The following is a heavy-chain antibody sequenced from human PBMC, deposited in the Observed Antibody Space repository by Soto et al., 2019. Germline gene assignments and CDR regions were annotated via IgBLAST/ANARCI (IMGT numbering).Heavy chain of an antibody. J-gene: IGHJ4*02. CDR2: INPSGGST. V-gene: IGHV1-46*01. CDR1: GYTFTSYH. CDR3: APHTLDTGMPSGY. Sequence: ASVKVSCKASGYTFTSYHMHWVRQAPGQGLEWMGIINPSGGSTSYAQKFQGRVTMTRDTSTSTVYMELRSLRSDDTAVYYCAPHTLDTGMPSGYWGQGTLVTVSS. D-gene: IGHD5-18*01.